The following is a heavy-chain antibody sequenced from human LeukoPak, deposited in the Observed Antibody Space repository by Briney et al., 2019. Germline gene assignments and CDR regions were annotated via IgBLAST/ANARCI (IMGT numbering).Heavy chain of an antibody. CDR2: INHSGST. D-gene: IGHD6-19*01. CDR3: ARGQWLDNY. V-gene: IGHV4-34*01. CDR1: GGSFSGYY. Sequence: PSETLSLTCAVYGGSFSGYYWSWTRQPPGKGLEWIGEINHSGSTNYNPSLKSRVTISVDTSKNQFSLKLSSVTVADTAVYYCARGQWLDNYWGQGTLVTVSS. J-gene: IGHJ4*02.